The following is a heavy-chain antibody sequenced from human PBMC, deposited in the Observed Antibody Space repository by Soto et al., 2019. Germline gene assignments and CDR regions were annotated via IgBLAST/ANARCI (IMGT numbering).Heavy chain of an antibody. V-gene: IGHV3-33*01. J-gene: IGHJ4*02. CDR2: IWSDGSNK. CDR1: GFTFSSYG. Sequence: RSLRLSCAASGFTFSSYGMHWVRQAPGKGLEWVAVIWSDGSNKYYADSVKGRFTISRDNSKNTLYLQMNSLRAEDTAVYYCARYYYDSSGYYPLWGQGTLVTVSS. CDR3: ARYYYDSSGYYPL. D-gene: IGHD3-22*01.